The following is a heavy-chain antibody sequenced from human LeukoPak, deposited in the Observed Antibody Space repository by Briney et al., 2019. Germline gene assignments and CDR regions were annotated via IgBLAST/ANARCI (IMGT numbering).Heavy chain of an antibody. Sequence: GGSLRLSCAASGFTFTSYSMNWVRQAPGKGLEWFSSISSSSSYIYYADSVKGRFTISRDNAKNSLYLQMNSLRAEDTAAYYCARRYFDWSNSNWFDPWGQGTLVTVSS. CDR3: ARRYFDWSNSNWFDP. D-gene: IGHD3-9*01. CDR1: GFTFTSYS. J-gene: IGHJ5*02. CDR2: ISSSSSYI. V-gene: IGHV3-21*01.